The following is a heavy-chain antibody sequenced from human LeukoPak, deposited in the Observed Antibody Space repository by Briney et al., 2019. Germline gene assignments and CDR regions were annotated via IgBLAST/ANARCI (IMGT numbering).Heavy chain of an antibody. CDR2: MNPNSGNT. V-gene: IGHV1-8*03. CDR3: ARRRGSHYFDY. D-gene: IGHD3-10*01. J-gene: IGHJ4*02. Sequence: ASVKASCKASGYTLTSYDINWVRQATGQRVEWMGWMNPNSGNTGYAQKIQGRVTITRNSSISTAYMDLSSLRSEDTAVYYCARRRGSHYFDYWGQGTLFTVSS. CDR1: GYTLTSYD.